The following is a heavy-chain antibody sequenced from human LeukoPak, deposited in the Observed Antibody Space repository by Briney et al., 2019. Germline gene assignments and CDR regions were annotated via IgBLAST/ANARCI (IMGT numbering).Heavy chain of an antibody. CDR3: ARGREKYQLLSSIDY. J-gene: IGHJ4*02. D-gene: IGHD2-2*01. CDR1: GFTFSSYA. Sequence: GGSLRLSCAASGFTFSSYAMHWVRQAPGKGLEWVAVISYDGSNKYYADSVKGRFTISRDNSKNTLYLQMNSLRAEDTAVYYCARGREKYQLLSSIDYWGQGTLVTVSS. CDR2: ISYDGSNK. V-gene: IGHV3-30*04.